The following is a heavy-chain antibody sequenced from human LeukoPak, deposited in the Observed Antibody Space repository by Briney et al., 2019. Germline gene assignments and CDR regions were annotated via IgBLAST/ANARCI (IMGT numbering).Heavy chain of an antibody. D-gene: IGHD6-19*01. CDR2: INKDGGEK. Sequence: PGGSLRLSCAASGFTFSSYWMSWVRQAPGKGLEWVANINKDGGEKYYVDSVKGRFTISRDNAKNSLYLQMNSLRADDTAVYYCARALGRWLEIDYWGQGTLVTVSS. V-gene: IGHV3-7*03. CDR3: ARALGRWLEIDY. CDR1: GFTFSSYW. J-gene: IGHJ4*02.